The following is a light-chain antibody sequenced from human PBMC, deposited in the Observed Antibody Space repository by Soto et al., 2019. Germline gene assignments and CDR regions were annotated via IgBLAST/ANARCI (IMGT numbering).Light chain of an antibody. V-gene: IGKV1-39*01. Sequence: DIQMTQSQSSLSASVGNRVTITCLASQSISTYLNWYQKKPGKAPNLLIYDASRLQSGVPSRFSGSGGGTDFTLSISSVQPEDFATYFCQQSYMEPITFGQGTRLEVK. J-gene: IGKJ5*01. CDR3: QQSYMEPIT. CDR2: DAS. CDR1: QSISTY.